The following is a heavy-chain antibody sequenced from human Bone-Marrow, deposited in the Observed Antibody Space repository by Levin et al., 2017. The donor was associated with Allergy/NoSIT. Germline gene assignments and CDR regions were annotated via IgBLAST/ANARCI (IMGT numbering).Heavy chain of an antibody. D-gene: IGHD2-21*01. Sequence: PGGSLRLSCAASGFTFSNAWMSWVRQAPGKGLEWVGRIKSKTDGGTTDYAAPVKGRFTISRDDSKNTLYLQMNSLKTEDTAVYYCTTDRYCGGENPTSFDYWGQGTLVTVSS. V-gene: IGHV3-15*01. CDR1: GFTFSNAW. CDR2: IKSKTDGGTT. CDR3: TTDRYCGGENPTSFDY. J-gene: IGHJ4*02.